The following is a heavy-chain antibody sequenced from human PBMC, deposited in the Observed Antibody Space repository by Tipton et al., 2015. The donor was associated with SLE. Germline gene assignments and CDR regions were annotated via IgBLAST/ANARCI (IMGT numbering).Heavy chain of an antibody. J-gene: IGHJ6*03. D-gene: IGHD3-3*01. V-gene: IGHV4-4*02. Sequence: TLSLTCAVSGASITSSDWWSWVRQPPGKGLEYIGEIHHRGSTNYKSSLRGRVTISVDTSKNQFSLKLSSVTAADTAVYYCARVLGVVKSYYMDVWGKGTTVTVSS. CDR1: GASITSSDW. CDR2: IHHRGST. CDR3: ARVLGVVKSYYMDV.